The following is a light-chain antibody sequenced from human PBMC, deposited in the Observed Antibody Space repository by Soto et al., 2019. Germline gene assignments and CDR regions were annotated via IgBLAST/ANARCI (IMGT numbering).Light chain of an antibody. CDR1: QSINTY. V-gene: IGKV1-39*01. Sequence: DIQMTQCPSSLSESVGDKVTSTCRASQSINTYLSWYQKKPGEPPNLLLYTLSSLRSGVPSRFSRSGSGTDFTLTISSLQPEDFATYYCQQTYTTPWTFGQGTKMEIK. CDR2: TLS. J-gene: IGKJ1*01. CDR3: QQTYTTPWT.